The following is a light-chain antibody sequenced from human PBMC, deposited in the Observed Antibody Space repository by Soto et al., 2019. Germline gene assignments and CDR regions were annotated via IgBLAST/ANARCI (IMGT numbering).Light chain of an antibody. V-gene: IGLV2-14*01. CDR2: EVS. J-gene: IGLJ3*02. CDR1: ISDVGGYDY. Sequence: QSVLTQPASVSGSPGQSITISCTGTISDVGGYDYVSWYQQHPGKAPKLMIFEVSNRPSGVSNRFSGSKSGNTASLTISGLQTEDEADYYCASYTSTSALVLFGGGTKVTVL. CDR3: ASYTSTSALVL.